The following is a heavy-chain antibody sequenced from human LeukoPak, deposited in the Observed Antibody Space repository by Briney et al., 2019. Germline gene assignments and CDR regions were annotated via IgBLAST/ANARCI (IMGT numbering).Heavy chain of an antibody. V-gene: IGHV3-30-3*01. CDR1: GFTFSSYA. Sequence: PGGSLRLSCAASGFTFSSYAMHWVRQAPGKGLEWVAVISYDGSNKYYADSVKGRFTISRDNAKNTLYLQMNSLRDEDTAVYYCAKDGPEGKRVFDIWGQGTMVTVSS. CDR3: AKDGPEGKRVFDI. CDR2: ISYDGSNK. J-gene: IGHJ3*02. D-gene: IGHD3/OR15-3a*01.